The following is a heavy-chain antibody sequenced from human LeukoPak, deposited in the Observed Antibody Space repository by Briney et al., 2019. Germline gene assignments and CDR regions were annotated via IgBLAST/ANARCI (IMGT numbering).Heavy chain of an antibody. J-gene: IGHJ4*02. D-gene: IGHD4-17*01. V-gene: IGHV3-73*01. CDR1: GFTFSGSA. CDR3: TGTTVTTSDY. CDR2: IRSKANSYAT. Sequence: GGSLKLSCAASGFTFSGSAMHWVRQASGKGLEWVGRIRSKANSYATAYDASVKGRFTISRDDSKNTAYLQMNSLKTEDTAVYYCTGTTVTTSDYWGQGTLVTVSS.